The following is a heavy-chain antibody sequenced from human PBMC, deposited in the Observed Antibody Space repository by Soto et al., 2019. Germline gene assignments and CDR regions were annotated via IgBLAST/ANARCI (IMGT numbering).Heavy chain of an antibody. D-gene: IGHD6-25*01. CDR1: GFTFSSYG. V-gene: IGHV3-30*18. Sequence: VGSLRLSCAASGFTFSSYGMHWVRQAPGKGLEWVAVISYDGSKKYYAESVKGRFTISRDNSKNTLYLQMNSLRAEDTAVYYCANDGRRLPMDYWGLGTLVTVSS. CDR2: ISYDGSKK. J-gene: IGHJ4*02. CDR3: ANDGRRLPMDY.